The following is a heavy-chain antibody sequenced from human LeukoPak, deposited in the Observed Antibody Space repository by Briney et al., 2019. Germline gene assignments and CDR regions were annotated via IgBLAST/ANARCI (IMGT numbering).Heavy chain of an antibody. J-gene: IGHJ4*02. D-gene: IGHD2-21*01. CDR3: ARAIAPHIYFDY. V-gene: IGHV4-59*08. Sequence: KTSETLSLTCTVSGGSIRSYYWCWLRQPPRKGLGWMGYIYDSGSTNYNPTHKSRVTISVDTSKNQFSLKLSSVTAADTAVYYCARAIAPHIYFDYWGQGTLVTVSS. CDR1: GGSIRSYY. CDR2: IYDSGST.